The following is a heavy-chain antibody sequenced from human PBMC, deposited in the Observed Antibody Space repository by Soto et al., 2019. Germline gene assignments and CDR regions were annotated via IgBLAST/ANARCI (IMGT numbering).Heavy chain of an antibody. V-gene: IGHV1-18*01. CDR1: GYTFTSYG. CDR2: ISAYNGNT. D-gene: IGHD6-6*01. J-gene: IGHJ6*02. CDR3: ARDRSSSPLRYYYGMDV. Sequence: QVQLVQSGAEVKKPGASVKVSCKASGYTFTSYGITWVRQAPGQGLEWMGWISAYNGNTNYAQKLQGRVTMTTDTSTSTAYMELRSLRSDDTAVYYCARDRSSSPLRYYYGMDVWGQGTTVTVSS.